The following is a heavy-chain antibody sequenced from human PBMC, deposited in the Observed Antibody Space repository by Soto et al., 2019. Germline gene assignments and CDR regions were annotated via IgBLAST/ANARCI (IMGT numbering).Heavy chain of an antibody. CDR2: IYYSGST. J-gene: IGHJ1*01. CDR1: GGSISSGDYY. D-gene: IGHD1-7*01. Sequence: SETLSRTCTVSGGSISSGDYYWIWIRQPPGKGLEWIGYIYYSGSTYYNPSLKSRVTISVDTSKNQFSLKLSSVTAADTAVYYCASTLRGWNYAPHFQHWGQGTLVTVSS. CDR3: ASTLRGWNYAPHFQH. V-gene: IGHV4-30-4*01.